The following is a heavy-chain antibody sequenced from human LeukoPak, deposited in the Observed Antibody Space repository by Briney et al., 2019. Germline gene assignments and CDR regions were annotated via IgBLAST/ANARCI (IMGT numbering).Heavy chain of an antibody. D-gene: IGHD4-23*01. Sequence: GSVKVSCKASGYTFTSYGISWVRQAPGQGREWMGWISAYNGNTNYAQKLQGRVTMTTDTSTSTAYMELRSLRSDDTAVYYCARDLIGGGGNSGGALPSRYWGQGTLVTVSS. CDR3: ARDLIGGGGNSGGALPSRY. CDR2: ISAYNGNT. J-gene: IGHJ4*02. V-gene: IGHV1-18*01. CDR1: GYTFTSYG.